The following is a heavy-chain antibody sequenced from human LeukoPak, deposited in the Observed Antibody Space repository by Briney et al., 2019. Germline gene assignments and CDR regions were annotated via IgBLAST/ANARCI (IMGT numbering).Heavy chain of an antibody. V-gene: IGHV1-58*01. J-gene: IGHJ3*02. Sequence: SVKVSCKASGFTFSSSAVQWARQARGQRLEWIGWIVVGSGNTNYAQKFQERVTITRDMSASTAYMGLSSLRSEDTAVYYCAAPSLNDILTGPSGAFDIWGQGTMVTVSS. CDR3: AAPSLNDILTGPSGAFDI. D-gene: IGHD3-9*01. CDR2: IVVGSGNT. CDR1: GFTFSSSA.